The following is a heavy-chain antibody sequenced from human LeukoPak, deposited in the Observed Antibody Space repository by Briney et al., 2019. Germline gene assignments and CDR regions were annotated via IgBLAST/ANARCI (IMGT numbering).Heavy chain of an antibody. CDR2: IANGRT. CDR1: GDAISTYY. D-gene: IGHD3-10*01. Sequence: SETLSLTCTVSGDAISTYYWNWIRQTPGKGLEWIGHIANGRTDYNPSLKSRVFISVDTSKNLISLKLTSVTAADTAVYFCARDKAHTYGYYFDPWGQGTQVLVSS. CDR3: ARDKAHTYGYYFDP. V-gene: IGHV4-4*08. J-gene: IGHJ4*02.